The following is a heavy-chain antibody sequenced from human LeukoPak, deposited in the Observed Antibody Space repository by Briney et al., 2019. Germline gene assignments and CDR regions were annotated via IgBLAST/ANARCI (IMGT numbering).Heavy chain of an antibody. V-gene: IGHV6-1*01. Sequence: PSQTLSLTCVLSGDIVSSNSAAWNWIRQSPSRGLEWLGRTYYKSKLYNDYAVSVKSRITINPDTSKNQFSLHLNSVTPEDTAVYYCARQYNSACDYWGQGTLVTVSS. CDR1: GDIVSSNSAA. CDR2: TYYKSKLYN. J-gene: IGHJ4*02. CDR3: ARQYNSACDY. D-gene: IGHD6-19*01.